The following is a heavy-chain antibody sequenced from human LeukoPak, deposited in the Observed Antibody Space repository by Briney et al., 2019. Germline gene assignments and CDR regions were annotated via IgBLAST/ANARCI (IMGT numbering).Heavy chain of an antibody. V-gene: IGHV4-61*01. Sequence: KPSETLSLTCAVYGGSLSSSYYWSWIRQPPGKGLDWIGYIYYSGNTKYNPSLKSRVTISVDTSKNQFSLKLSSVTAADTAVYYCARVVDYGDYGSPGYYYYMDVWGKGTTVTVSS. D-gene: IGHD4-17*01. J-gene: IGHJ6*03. CDR2: IYYSGNT. CDR3: ARVVDYGDYGSPGYYYYMDV. CDR1: GGSLSSSYY.